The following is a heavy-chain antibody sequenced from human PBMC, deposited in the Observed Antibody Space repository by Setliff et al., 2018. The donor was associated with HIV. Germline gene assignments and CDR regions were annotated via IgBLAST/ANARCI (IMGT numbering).Heavy chain of an antibody. V-gene: IGHV4-4*07. D-gene: IGHD5-18*01. Sequence: SETLSLTCTVSGSSISNYYWSWIRQPAGKELEWIGRIYSSGSTSYNPSLKSRVTMSVDTSRNQFSLKVSSVTAADTAVYYCARVSTYNYGFDFFDYWGQGTLVTVSS. CDR1: GSSISNYY. CDR3: ARVSTYNYGFDFFDY. CDR2: IYSSGST. J-gene: IGHJ4*02.